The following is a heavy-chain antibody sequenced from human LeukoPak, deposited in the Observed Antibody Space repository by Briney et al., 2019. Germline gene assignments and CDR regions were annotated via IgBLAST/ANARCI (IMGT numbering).Heavy chain of an antibody. CDR1: GITLSNYG. CDR2: ISDSGGRT. Sequence: PGGSLRLSCAVSGITLSNYGMSWVRQAPGKGLEWVAGISDSGGRTNYADSVKGRFTISRDNPKNTLYLQMNSLRAEDTAVYFCAKRGVVIRVILVGFHKEAPYFDSWSQGVLVTVSA. D-gene: IGHD3-22*01. CDR3: AKRGVVIRVILVGFHKEAPYFDS. V-gene: IGHV3-23*01. J-gene: IGHJ4*02.